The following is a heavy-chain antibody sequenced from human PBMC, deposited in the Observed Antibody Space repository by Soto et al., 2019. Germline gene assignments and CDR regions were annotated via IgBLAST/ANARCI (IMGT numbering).Heavy chain of an antibody. J-gene: IGHJ4*02. CDR1: GYSFSNYW. D-gene: IGHD6-19*01. CDR2: IYPGDSDT. V-gene: IGHV5-51*01. Sequence: GESLKISCKAAGYSFSNYWIAWVRHMPGKGLEWMGIIYPGDSDTRYNPSFQGQVTISADKSISTSYLQWSSLKASDSAMYYCERGHSNGWYQNIDYWGPGTMVTVSS. CDR3: ERGHSNGWYQNIDY.